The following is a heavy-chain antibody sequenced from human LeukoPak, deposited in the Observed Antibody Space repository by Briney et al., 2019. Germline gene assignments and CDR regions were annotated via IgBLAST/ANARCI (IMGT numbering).Heavy chain of an antibody. Sequence: PSETLSLTCAVSGGSISGYHWSWIRQPAGKGLEWMGRISGSGSTDYNPSLKSRVTMLVDTSKNQFSLKLNSVTAADTAVYYCAREGRSSTPGYWGQGTLVTVSS. V-gene: IGHV4-4*07. D-gene: IGHD2-15*01. CDR1: GGSISGYH. J-gene: IGHJ4*02. CDR2: ISGSGST. CDR3: AREGRSSTPGY.